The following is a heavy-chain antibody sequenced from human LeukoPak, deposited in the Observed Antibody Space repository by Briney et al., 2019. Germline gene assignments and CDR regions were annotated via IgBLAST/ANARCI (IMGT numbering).Heavy chain of an antibody. V-gene: IGHV4-59*01. J-gene: IGHJ3*02. Sequence: SETLSLTCTVSGASISSYYWSWIRQSPGKGLEWIGWLYYSWNTNYNPSLKTRVTISADATKNQFSLKLTSVTAADTAVYYCASGGDILTSLDGFPIWGQGTTVTVSS. D-gene: IGHD3-9*01. CDR2: LYYSWNT. CDR1: GASISSYY. CDR3: ASGGDILTSLDGFPI.